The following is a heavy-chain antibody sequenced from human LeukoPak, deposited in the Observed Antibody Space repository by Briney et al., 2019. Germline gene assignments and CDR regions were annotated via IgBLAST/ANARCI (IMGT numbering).Heavy chain of an antibody. J-gene: IGHJ4*02. V-gene: IGHV4-39*01. D-gene: IGHD6-19*01. CDR1: GGSISSYY. CDR3: ARFSVAGPTGISFGY. CDR2: IYYSGST. Sequence: SETLSLTCTVSGGSISSYYWGWIRQPPGKGLEWIGSIYYSGSTYYNPSLKSRVTISVDTSKNQFSLKLSSVTAADTAVYYCARFSVAGPTGISFGYWGQGTLVTVSS.